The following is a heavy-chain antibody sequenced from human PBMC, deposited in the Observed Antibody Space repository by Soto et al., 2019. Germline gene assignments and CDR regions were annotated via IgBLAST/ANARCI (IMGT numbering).Heavy chain of an antibody. D-gene: IGHD6-19*01. CDR3: VKDGSSGWPYFYDMDV. V-gene: IGHV3-30*18. CDR2: ISYDGSNK. Sequence: GGSLRLSCAASGFTFSNYGMHWVRQAPGKGLEWVAVISYDGSNKYYADSVKGRFTVSRDNSKNTLYLQMSSLRAEDTAVYYCVKDGSSGWPYFYDMDVWGQGTTVTVSS. CDR1: GFTFSNYG. J-gene: IGHJ6*02.